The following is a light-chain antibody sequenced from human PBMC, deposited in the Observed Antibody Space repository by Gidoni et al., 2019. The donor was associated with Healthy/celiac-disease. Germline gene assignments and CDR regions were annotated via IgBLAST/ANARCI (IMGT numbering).Light chain of an antibody. CDR2: AAS. Sequence: DIQMTQSPSSLSASVGDRVTITCRASQSISSYLNWYQQKPGKAPKLLIYAASSLQSGVPSRFGGSGSRTDITLTISSQQPEDFATYYCQQSYSTPYTFGQGTKLEIK. CDR1: QSISSY. J-gene: IGKJ2*01. CDR3: QQSYSTPYT. V-gene: IGKV1-39*01.